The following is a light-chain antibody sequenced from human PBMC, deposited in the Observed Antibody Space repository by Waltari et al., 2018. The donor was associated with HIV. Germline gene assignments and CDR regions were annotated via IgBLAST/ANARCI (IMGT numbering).Light chain of an antibody. J-gene: IGKJ3*01. V-gene: IGKV1-39*01. CDR3: QQSYSSPLT. CDR1: QTISTS. Sequence: DIQLTQSPSSLSASGGHVVTITCRSSQTISTSLNWYQQKPEKAPKILISSASSLQSGVPSRFSASGSGTDFTLTISNLQPDDYATDDCQQSYSSPLTFGPGTEVDVK. CDR2: SAS.